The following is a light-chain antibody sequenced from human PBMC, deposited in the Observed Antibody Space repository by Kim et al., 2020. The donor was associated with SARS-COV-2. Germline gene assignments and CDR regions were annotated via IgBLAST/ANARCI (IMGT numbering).Light chain of an antibody. Sequence: VLTQSPGTLSLSPGDRATLSCRASQNVGSTYFAWYQQKPGQAPRLLIYATPKRATGIPDRFSGSGSGTHFTLAVSRLEPEDFAVYYCHQYGSSPQTFGQGTKVDIK. J-gene: IGKJ1*01. CDR3: HQYGSSPQT. CDR1: QNVGSTY. V-gene: IGKV3-20*01. CDR2: ATP.